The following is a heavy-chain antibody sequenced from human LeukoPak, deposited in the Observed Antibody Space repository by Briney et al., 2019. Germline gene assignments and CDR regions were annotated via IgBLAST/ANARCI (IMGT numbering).Heavy chain of an antibody. CDR3: ARGRPPRSSSSWHGGFDY. V-gene: IGHV3-33*01. CDR2: IWHDGSNK. CDR1: GFTFSSYG. Sequence: GGSLRLSCAASGFTFSSYGMHWVRQAPGKGLEWVAVIWHDGSNKYNADSVKGRFTISRDNSKNTLYLQMNSLRAEETAVYYCARGRPPRSSSSWHGGFDYWGQGTLVTVSS. D-gene: IGHD6-13*01. J-gene: IGHJ4*02.